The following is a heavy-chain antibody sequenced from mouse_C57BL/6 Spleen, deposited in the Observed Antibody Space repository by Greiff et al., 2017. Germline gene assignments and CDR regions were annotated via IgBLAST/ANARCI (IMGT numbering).Heavy chain of an antibody. V-gene: IGHV1-64*01. J-gene: IGHJ4*01. CDR1: GYSFTSYW. CDR3: ARQSSGYAMGY. D-gene: IGHD3-2*02. Sequence: QVQLQQPGAELVKPGASVTLSCKASGYSFTSYWMHWVKQRPGQGLEWIGVIYPNSGSTNYNAKFKSKATLTVDKSSSPAYMQLSRLTSADSAVYYCARQSSGYAMGYWGQGTSVTVAS. CDR2: IYPNSGST.